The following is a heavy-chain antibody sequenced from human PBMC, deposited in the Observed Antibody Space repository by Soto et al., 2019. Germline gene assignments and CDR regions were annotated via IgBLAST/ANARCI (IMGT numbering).Heavy chain of an antibody. D-gene: IGHD4-4*01. CDR3: AKDKVYSNYEHYFDY. J-gene: IGHJ4*02. V-gene: IGHV3-9*01. CDR2: ISWHSGNL. CDR1: GFTFENYA. Sequence: EVQLVESGGGLVQPGRSLRLSCAASGFTFENYAMHWVRQAPGKGLEWVSGISWHSGNLGYAASVRGLFTISRDNAKHSLYLQMHSLSPEDTGLYYCAKDKVYSNYEHYFDYWGQGTLVTVSS.